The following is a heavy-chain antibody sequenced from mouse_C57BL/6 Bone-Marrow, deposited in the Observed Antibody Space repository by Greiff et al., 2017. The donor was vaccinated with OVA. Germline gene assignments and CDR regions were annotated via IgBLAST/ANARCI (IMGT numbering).Heavy chain of an antibody. CDR1: GYTFTDYY. Sequence: EVQLQQSGPVLVKPGASVKMSCKASGYTFTDYYMNWVKQSHGKSLEWIGVINPYNGGPSYNQKFKGKATLTVDKSSSTAYMELNSLTSEDSAVYYCARKRPYGNYILYYAMDYWGLGTSVTVSS. V-gene: IGHV1-19*01. CDR3: ARKRPYGNYILYYAMDY. CDR2: INPYNGGP. J-gene: IGHJ4*01. D-gene: IGHD2-1*01.